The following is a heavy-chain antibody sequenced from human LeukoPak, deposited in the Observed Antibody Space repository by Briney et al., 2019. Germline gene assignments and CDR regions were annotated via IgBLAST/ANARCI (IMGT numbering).Heavy chain of an antibody. CDR1: GFIFDNYN. D-gene: IGHD3-22*01. CDR3: ARGYDSSGYYQDAFDI. Sequence: GSLRLSCAASGFIFDNYNMNWVRQAQGKGLEWVSYISRSGSTIHYADSVKGRFTISRDNSKNTLYLQMNSLRAEDTAVYYCARGYDSSGYYQDAFDIWGQGTMVTVSS. CDR2: ISRSGSTI. J-gene: IGHJ3*02. V-gene: IGHV3-48*01.